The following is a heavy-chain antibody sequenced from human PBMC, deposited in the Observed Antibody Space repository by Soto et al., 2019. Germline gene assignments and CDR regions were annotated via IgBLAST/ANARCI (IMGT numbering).Heavy chain of an antibody. J-gene: IGHJ4*02. CDR1: GFTFSSYG. Sequence: QVQLVESGGGVVQPGRSLRLSCAASGFTFSSYGMHWVRQAPGKGLEWVAVISYDGSNKYYADSVKGRFTISRDNSKNTLYLQMNSLRAEDTAVYYCAKDSRYFDWFDYWGLGTLVTVSS. V-gene: IGHV3-30*18. D-gene: IGHD3-9*01. CDR2: ISYDGSNK. CDR3: AKDSRYFDWFDY.